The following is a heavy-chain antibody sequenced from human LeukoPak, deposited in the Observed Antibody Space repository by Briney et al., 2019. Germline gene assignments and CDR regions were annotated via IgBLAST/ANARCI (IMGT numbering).Heavy chain of an antibody. V-gene: IGHV3-20*01. CDR1: GFTFDDYG. Sequence: RSGGSLRLSCAASGFTFDDYGMSWVRQAPGKGLEWVSGINWNGGSTGYADSVKGRFTISRDNAKNSLYLQMNSLRAEDTALYHCARRTETDGYNYYGMDVWGQGTTVTVSS. CDR3: ARRTETDGYNYYGMDV. J-gene: IGHJ6*02. CDR2: INWNGGST. D-gene: IGHD5-24*01.